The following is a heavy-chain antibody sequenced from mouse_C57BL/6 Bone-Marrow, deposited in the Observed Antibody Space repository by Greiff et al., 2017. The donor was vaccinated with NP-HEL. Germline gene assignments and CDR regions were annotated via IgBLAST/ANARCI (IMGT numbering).Heavy chain of an antibody. V-gene: IGHV1-4*01. J-gene: IGHJ4*01. D-gene: IGHD1-1*01. Sequence: VQLQQSGAELARPGASVKMSCKASGYTFPSYTMHWVKQRPGQGLEWIGYINPSSGYTKYNQKFKDKATLTADKSSSTASMQLSSLTSEDSAVYYCARFYGSSYNYAMDYWGQGTSVTVSS. CDR3: ARFYGSSYNYAMDY. CDR1: GYTFPSYT. CDR2: INPSSGYT.